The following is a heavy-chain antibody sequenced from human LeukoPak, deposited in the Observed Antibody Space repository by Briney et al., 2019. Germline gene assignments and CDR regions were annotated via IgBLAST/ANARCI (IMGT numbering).Heavy chain of an antibody. CDR3: ARDLVYPEY. J-gene: IGHJ4*02. D-gene: IGHD6-6*01. CDR2: ITSSSSYI. V-gene: IGHV3-21*01. CDR1: GFTFNTYT. Sequence: GGSLTLSCAASGFTFNTYTMNWIRPAPGKGLEWVSSITSSSSYIYYADSMKGRFTISRDNAKNSLYLQMNSLRAEDTAVYYCARDLVYPEYWGQGTLVTVSS.